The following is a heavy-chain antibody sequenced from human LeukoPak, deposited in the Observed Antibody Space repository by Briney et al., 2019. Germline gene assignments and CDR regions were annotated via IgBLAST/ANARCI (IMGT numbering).Heavy chain of an antibody. J-gene: IGHJ4*02. V-gene: IGHV3-74*01. CDR3: VRAGASHEQFDY. CDR1: GFTFSSYW. CDR2: INNDGSST. Sequence: GGCLRLACAASGFTFSSYWRDWVRQDPGKGLVWVSRINNDGSSTNYADSVKGRFTMSRDNAKNTLYLQMKSLRAEDTAVYYCVRAGASHEQFDYWGQGTLVTVSS. D-gene: IGHD7-27*01.